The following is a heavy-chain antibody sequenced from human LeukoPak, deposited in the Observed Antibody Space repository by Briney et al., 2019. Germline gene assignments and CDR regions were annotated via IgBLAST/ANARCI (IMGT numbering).Heavy chain of an antibody. Sequence: GGSLRLSCAASGFTVSSNYMSWVRQAPGKGLEWVSVIYSGGSTYYADSVKGRFTISRDNSKNTLYLQMNSLRAEDTAVYYCARAFGYCSSTSCYTVHYGMDVWGQGTTVTASS. D-gene: IGHD2-2*02. V-gene: IGHV3-53*01. CDR1: GFTVSSNY. CDR3: ARAFGYCSSTSCYTVHYGMDV. CDR2: IYSGGST. J-gene: IGHJ6*02.